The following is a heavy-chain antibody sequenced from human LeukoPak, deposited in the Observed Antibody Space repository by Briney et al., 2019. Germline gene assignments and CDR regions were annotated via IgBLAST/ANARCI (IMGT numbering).Heavy chain of an antibody. V-gene: IGHV1-69*04. CDR3: AREYSSSSFDY. Sequence: PVKVSCKASGGTFSSYAISWVRQAPGQGLEWMGRIIPIFGIANYAQKFQGRVTITADKSTSTAYMELSSLRSEDTAVYYCAREYSSSSFDYWGQGTLVTVSS. CDR1: GGTFSSYA. J-gene: IGHJ4*02. CDR2: IIPIFGIA. D-gene: IGHD6-6*01.